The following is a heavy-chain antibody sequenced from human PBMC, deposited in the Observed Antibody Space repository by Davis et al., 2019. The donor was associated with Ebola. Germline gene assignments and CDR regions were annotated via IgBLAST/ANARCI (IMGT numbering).Heavy chain of an antibody. CDR1: GFTFSSYG. D-gene: IGHD1-7*01. CDR3: ARGTYNWNSGDWFDP. Sequence: GESLKISCAASGFTFSSYGMHWVRQAPGKGLEWVAVIWYDGSNKYYADSVKGRFTISRDNSKNTLYLQMNSLRAEDTAVYYCARGTYNWNSGDWFDPWGQGTLVTVSS. V-gene: IGHV3-33*01. CDR2: IWYDGSNK. J-gene: IGHJ5*02.